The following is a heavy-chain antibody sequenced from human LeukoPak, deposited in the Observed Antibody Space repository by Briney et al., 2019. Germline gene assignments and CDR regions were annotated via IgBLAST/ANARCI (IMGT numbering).Heavy chain of an antibody. J-gene: IGHJ5*02. D-gene: IGHD3-10*01. CDR2: IYYRGST. CDR1: GGSLSSDY. CDR3: ARSGWGGDWFDP. Sequence: SETLSLTWTVSGGSLSSDYWSWIRQPPGKGLEWIGYIYYRGSTNYNPSLKSRVPISVDTSKNQFSRKLSSVTGADTAVYYCARSGWGGDWFDPWGQGTLVTVSA. V-gene: IGHV4-59*01.